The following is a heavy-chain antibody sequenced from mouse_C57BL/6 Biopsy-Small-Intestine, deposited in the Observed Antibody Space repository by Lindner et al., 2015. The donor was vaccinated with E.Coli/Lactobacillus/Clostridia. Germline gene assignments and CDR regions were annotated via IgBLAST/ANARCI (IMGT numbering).Heavy chain of an antibody. Sequence: VQLQESGAELAKPGASVKLSCKASGYTFTTFWMHWVKQRPGQGLEWIGFINPSSGYSEYNLKFKDKATLTADKSSGTAYMQLSSLTYEDSAVYYCARSGAFRSMDYWGQGSSVTVSS. CDR3: ARSGAFRSMDY. V-gene: IGHV1-7*01. J-gene: IGHJ4*01. D-gene: IGHD3-1*01. CDR1: GYTFTTFW. CDR2: INPSSGYS.